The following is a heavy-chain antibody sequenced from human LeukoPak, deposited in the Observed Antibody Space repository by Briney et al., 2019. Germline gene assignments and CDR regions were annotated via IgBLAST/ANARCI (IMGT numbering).Heavy chain of an antibody. J-gene: IGHJ3*02. V-gene: IGHV1-3*01. CDR1: GYTFTSYA. Sequence: GASVKVSCKASGYTFTSYAMHWVRQAPGQRLEWMGWINAGSGNTKYSQKFQGRVTITRDTSASTAYMELSSLRSEDTAVYYCAGGYSSSRNAFDIWGQGTMVTVSS. D-gene: IGHD6-13*01. CDR2: INAGSGNT. CDR3: AGGYSSSRNAFDI.